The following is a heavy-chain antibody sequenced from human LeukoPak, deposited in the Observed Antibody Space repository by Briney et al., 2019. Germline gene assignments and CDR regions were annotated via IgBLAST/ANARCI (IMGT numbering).Heavy chain of an antibody. V-gene: IGHV3-30*03. J-gene: IGHJ4*02. Sequence: PGRSLRLPCAASGFFFRNYGMHWVRQAPGKGLEWVALISSDGSNKYHADSVKGRFTISRDNSKNTLYLQMNSLRAEDTAVYYCATWRGSAWYYFDYWGQGTLVTVSS. CDR1: GFFFRNYG. CDR3: ATWRGSAWYYFDY. D-gene: IGHD6-19*01. CDR2: ISSDGSNK.